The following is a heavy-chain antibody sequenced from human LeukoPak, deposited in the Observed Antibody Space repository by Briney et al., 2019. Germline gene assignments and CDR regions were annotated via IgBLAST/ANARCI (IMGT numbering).Heavy chain of an antibody. D-gene: IGHD3-16*01. CDR3: TRDGGEGGNSAFDI. CDR2: IRRGTNSYTT. V-gene: IGHV3-72*01. Sequence: PGGSLRLSCAASGFTFSDYILGWVRQAPGKGLEWVGRIRRGTNSYTTEYAASVKGRFIISRDDSKNSLYLHMNSLKTEDTAVYHCTRDGGEGGNSAFDIWGQGTMVTVSS. CDR1: GFTFSDYI. J-gene: IGHJ3*02.